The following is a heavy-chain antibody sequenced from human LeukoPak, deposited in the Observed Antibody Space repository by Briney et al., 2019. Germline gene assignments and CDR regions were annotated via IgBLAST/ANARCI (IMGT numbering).Heavy chain of an antibody. D-gene: IGHD2-15*01. CDR2: IIPIFGTA. V-gene: IGHV1-69*05. CDR1: GGTFSSYA. CDR3: ARRCSGGSCYDESPFDY. J-gene: IGHJ4*02. Sequence: ASVKVSCKASGGTFSSYAISWVRQAPGQGLEWMGGIIPIFGTANYAQKFQGRVTITTDESTSTAYMELSSLRSEDTAVYYCARRCSGGSCYDESPFDYWGQGTLVTLSS.